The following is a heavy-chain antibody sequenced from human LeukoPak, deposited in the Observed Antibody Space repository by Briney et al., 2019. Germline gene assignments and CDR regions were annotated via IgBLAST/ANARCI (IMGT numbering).Heavy chain of an antibody. V-gene: IGHV4-59*01. CDR1: GGSISNYY. D-gene: IGHD2-15*01. CDR3: ARDLGYCSGGSCFNWFDP. Sequence: SETLSLTCTVSGGSISNYYWSWIRQPPGKGLEWIGYIYYSGSTNYNPSLKSRVTISVDTSKNQFSLKLSSVTAADTAVYYCARDLGYCSGGSCFNWFDPWGQGTLVTVSS. J-gene: IGHJ5*02. CDR2: IYYSGST.